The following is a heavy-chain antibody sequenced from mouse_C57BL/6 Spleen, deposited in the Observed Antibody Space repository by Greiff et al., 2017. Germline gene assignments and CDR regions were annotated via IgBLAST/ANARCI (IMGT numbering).Heavy chain of an antibody. CDR3: ANYGSSYGLAY. CDR2: INPSTGGT. CDR1: GYSFTGYY. Sequence: VQLQQSGPELVKPGASVKISCKASGYSFTGYYMNWVKQSPEKSLEWIGEINPSTGGTTYNQKFKAKATLTVDKSSSTAYMQLKSLTSEDSAVYYCANYGSSYGLAYWGQGTLVTVSA. J-gene: IGHJ3*01. D-gene: IGHD1-1*01. V-gene: IGHV1-42*01.